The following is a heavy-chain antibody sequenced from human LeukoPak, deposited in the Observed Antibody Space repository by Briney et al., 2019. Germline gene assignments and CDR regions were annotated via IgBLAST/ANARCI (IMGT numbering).Heavy chain of an antibody. CDR1: GGPISSYY. Sequence: SETLSLTCTVSGGPISSYYWSWVRQPPGKGLEWIGYIYYSGSTNYNPSLKSRVTISVDTSKNQFSLKLSSVTAADTAVYYCASGARWSGYWGQGTLVTVSS. V-gene: IGHV4-59*01. D-gene: IGHD4-23*01. CDR2: IYYSGST. CDR3: ASGARWSGY. J-gene: IGHJ4*02.